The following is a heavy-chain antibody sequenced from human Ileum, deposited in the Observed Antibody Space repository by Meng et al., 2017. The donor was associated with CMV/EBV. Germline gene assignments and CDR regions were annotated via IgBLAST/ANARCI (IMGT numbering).Heavy chain of an antibody. CDR2: IGSSGSS. V-gene: IGHV4-39*07. D-gene: IGHD5/OR15-5a*01. CDR3: ARDSSGVSGTFDS. CDR1: EGSCNSSTYY. Sequence: HLPRHESRPRLVTPSETPTLTGAVVEGSCNSSTYYWGGGRQPPGEGLEWIGVIGSSGSSFYSPSLRSQVTMSVDTSKNQFSLKVNSVTAADTAVYYCARDSSGVSGTFDSWGQGTLVTVSS. J-gene: IGHJ4*02.